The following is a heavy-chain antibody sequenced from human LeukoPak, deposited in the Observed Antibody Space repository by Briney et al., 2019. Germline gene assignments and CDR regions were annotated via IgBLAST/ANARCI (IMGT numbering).Heavy chain of an antibody. V-gene: IGHV4-61*02. CDR1: NGSISTGFNY. J-gene: IGHJ3*02. CDR2: MHTSGAT. D-gene: IGHD5-18*01. CDR3: ARERAGWIHALDI. Sequence: SETLSLACTVSNGSISTGFNYWTWIRQPAGEGLEWIGRMHTSGATFYNPALNSRVTMSIDRSKNQFSLRLSSVTAADTALYFCARERAGWIHALDIWGQGTVVTVSS.